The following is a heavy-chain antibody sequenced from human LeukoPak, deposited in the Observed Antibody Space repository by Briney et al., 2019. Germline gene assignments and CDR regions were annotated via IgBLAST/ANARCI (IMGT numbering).Heavy chain of an antibody. V-gene: IGHV4-59*08. CDR2: IYYSGST. CDR1: GGSISSYY. CDR3: ARHEAQDFDY. Sequence: SETLSLTCTVSGGSISSYYWSWIRQPPGKGLEWIGYIYYSGSTNYNPSLKSRVTISVDTSKNQFSLKLSSVAATDTAVYYCARHEAQDFDYWGQGTLVTVSS. J-gene: IGHJ4*02.